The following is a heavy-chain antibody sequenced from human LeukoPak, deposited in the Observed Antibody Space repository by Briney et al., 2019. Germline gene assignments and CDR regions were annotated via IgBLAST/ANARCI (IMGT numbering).Heavy chain of an antibody. CDR1: GFTFSSYG. J-gene: IGHJ4*02. CDR3: AKGYGSGWYGPEVVDY. V-gene: IGHV3-30*18. D-gene: IGHD6-19*01. CDR2: ISDDGINK. Sequence: GGSLRLSCAASGFTFSSYGMHWVRQAPGKGLEWVAVISDDGINKYYIDSVKGRFTISRDNSKNTLYLQMNSLRAEDTAVYYCAKGYGSGWYGPEVVDYRGQGTLVTVSS.